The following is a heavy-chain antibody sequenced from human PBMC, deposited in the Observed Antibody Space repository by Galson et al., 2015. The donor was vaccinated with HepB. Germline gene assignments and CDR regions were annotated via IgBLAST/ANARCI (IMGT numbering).Heavy chain of an antibody. CDR2: TYYWSKWYN. CDR3: AREGYSSSWYNWFDP. Sequence: CAISGDSVSSNSAAWNWIRQSPSRGLEWLGRTYYWSKWYNDYAVSVNSRITINPDTSKNQFSLQLNSVTPEDTAVYYCAREGYSSSWYNWFDPWGQGTLVTVSS. J-gene: IGHJ5*02. CDR1: GDSVSSNSAA. D-gene: IGHD6-13*01. V-gene: IGHV6-1*01.